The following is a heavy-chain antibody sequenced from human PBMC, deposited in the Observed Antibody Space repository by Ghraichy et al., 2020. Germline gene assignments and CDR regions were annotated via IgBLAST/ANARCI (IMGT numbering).Heavy chain of an antibody. CDR3: ARSEYYESSGYQDH. Sequence: GGSLRLSCAASGFIFRSYEMNWFRQAPGKGLEWVSYISSTASTIYYADSVKGRFTISRDNAKNSLYLQMNSLRAEDTAVYYCARSEYYESSGYQDHWGQGTLVTV. V-gene: IGHV3-48*03. D-gene: IGHD3-22*01. J-gene: IGHJ4*02. CDR2: ISSTASTI. CDR1: GFIFRSYE.